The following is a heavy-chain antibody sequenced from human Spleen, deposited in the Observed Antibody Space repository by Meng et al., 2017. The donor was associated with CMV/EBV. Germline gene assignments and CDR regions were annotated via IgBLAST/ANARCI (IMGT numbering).Heavy chain of an antibody. J-gene: IGHJ4*02. Sequence: ASVKVSCKASGGTFSKYALSWVRQAPGQGLEWMGWISAYDHNKNYAQKFRGRVTLTTDTSTNTAYMELRSLRSDDTAVYYCARDPKLWFGELSPRSDYWGQGTLVTVSS. V-gene: IGHV1-18*01. D-gene: IGHD3-10*01. CDR1: GGTFSKYA. CDR2: ISAYDHNK. CDR3: ARDPKLWFGELSPRSDY.